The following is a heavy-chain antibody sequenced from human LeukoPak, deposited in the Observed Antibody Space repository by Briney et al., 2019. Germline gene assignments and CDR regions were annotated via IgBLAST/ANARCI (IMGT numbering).Heavy chain of an antibody. CDR3: ARDHVGSDYDFWSGYVS. J-gene: IGHJ5*02. D-gene: IGHD3-3*01. CDR1: GYTFTSYY. V-gene: IGHV1-46*01. CDR2: INPSGGST. Sequence: ASVKVSCKASGYTFTSYYMHRVRQAPGQGLEWMGIINPSGGSTSYAQKFQGRVTMTRDTSTSTVYMELSSLRSEDTAVYYCARDHVGSDYDFWSGYVSWGQGTLVTVSS.